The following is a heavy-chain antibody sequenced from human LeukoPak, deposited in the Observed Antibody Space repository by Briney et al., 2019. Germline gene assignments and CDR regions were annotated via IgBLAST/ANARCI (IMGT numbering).Heavy chain of an antibody. Sequence: GGSLRLSCAASGSTFSKYWMLWVRQAPGKGLESVSRINTDGTVTTYADSVKGRFTVSRDNADNTMFLQMNSVRDEDTAVYYCATKQWLAPPPDSWGQGTPVTVSP. V-gene: IGHV3-74*01. J-gene: IGHJ4*02. D-gene: IGHD6-19*01. CDR2: INTDGTVT. CDR3: ATKQWLAPPPDS. CDR1: GSTFSKYW.